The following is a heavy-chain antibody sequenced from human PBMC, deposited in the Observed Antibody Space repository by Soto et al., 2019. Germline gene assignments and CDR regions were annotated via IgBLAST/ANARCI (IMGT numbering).Heavy chain of an antibody. CDR1: DGSFSDYY. CDR3: AGLNLANDAFDI. D-gene: IGHD3-16*01. CDR2: INLGGST. Sequence: QVQLQQWGAGLWKPSETLSLTCAVSDGSFSDYYWSWIRQPPGKGLGWIGEINLGGSTNYNASLKSRVTISLDSPKKQFSLKLNSVTAADTAVYYCAGLNLANDAFDIWGQGTMVTVSS. J-gene: IGHJ3*02. V-gene: IGHV4-34*01.